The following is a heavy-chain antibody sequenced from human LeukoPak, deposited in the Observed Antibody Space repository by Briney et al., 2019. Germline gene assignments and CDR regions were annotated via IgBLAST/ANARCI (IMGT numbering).Heavy chain of an antibody. D-gene: IGHD4-11*01. J-gene: IGHJ4*02. CDR2: ISYDGTDT. Sequence: GGSLRLSCAASGFTLSTYAMHWVRQAPGKGLEWVAVISYDGTDTYYADSVKGRFTISRDTSKNSLYLQMNSLRAEDTAVYYCARDRAYTQDYWGQGTLVTVSS. V-gene: IGHV3-30-3*01. CDR1: GFTLSTYA. CDR3: ARDRAYTQDY.